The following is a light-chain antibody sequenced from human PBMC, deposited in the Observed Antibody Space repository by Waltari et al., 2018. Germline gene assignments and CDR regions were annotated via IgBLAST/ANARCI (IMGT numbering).Light chain of an antibody. Sequence: EVVLTQTPGTLSLSPGEKATLSCRASQTVISSYLAWYQHKPGQAPRLLIYGASNRATGIPDRFSGSGSGTDFTLTISRLEPEDLAVYYCQQYGSSPKTFGQGTKVEI. CDR3: QQYGSSPKT. J-gene: IGKJ1*01. V-gene: IGKV3-20*01. CDR2: GAS. CDR1: QTVISSY.